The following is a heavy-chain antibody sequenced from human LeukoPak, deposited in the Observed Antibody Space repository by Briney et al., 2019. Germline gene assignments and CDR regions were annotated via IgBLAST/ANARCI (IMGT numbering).Heavy chain of an antibody. Sequence: SETLSLTCTVSGGSISSYYWSWIRQPAGKGLEWIGRIYTSGSTNYNPSLKSRVTMSVDTSKNQFSLQLNSVTPEDTAVYYCARTYSSSHSFDYWGQGTLVTVSS. CDR2: IYTSGST. D-gene: IGHD6-6*01. CDR1: GGSISSYY. J-gene: IGHJ4*02. CDR3: ARTYSSSHSFDY. V-gene: IGHV4-4*07.